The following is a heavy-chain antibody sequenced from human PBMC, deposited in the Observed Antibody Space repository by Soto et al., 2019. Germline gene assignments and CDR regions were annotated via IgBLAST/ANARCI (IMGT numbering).Heavy chain of an antibody. D-gene: IGHD6-6*01. Sequence: ASVKVSCKVSGYTLTELSMHWVRQAPGKGLEWMGGFDPEDGGTIYAQKFQGRVTMTEDTSTDTAYMELSSLRSEDTAVYYCATKTSNYYYYMDVWGKGTTVTVS. CDR3: ATKTSNYYYYMDV. J-gene: IGHJ6*03. V-gene: IGHV1-24*01. CDR2: FDPEDGGT. CDR1: GYTLTELS.